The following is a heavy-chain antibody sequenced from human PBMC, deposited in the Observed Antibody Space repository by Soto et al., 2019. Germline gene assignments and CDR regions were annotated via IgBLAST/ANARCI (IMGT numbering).Heavy chain of an antibody. D-gene: IGHD2-15*01. CDR1: GGSFSGYY. Sequence: SETLSLTCAVYGGSFSGYYWSWIRQPPGKGLEWIGEINHSGSTNYNPSLKSRVTISVDTSKNQFSLKLSSVTAADTAVYYCAGLSCGRVSCSSPHWGQGTLLTVSS. J-gene: IGHJ1*01. CDR3: AGLSCGRVSCSSPH. V-gene: IGHV4-34*01. CDR2: INHSGST.